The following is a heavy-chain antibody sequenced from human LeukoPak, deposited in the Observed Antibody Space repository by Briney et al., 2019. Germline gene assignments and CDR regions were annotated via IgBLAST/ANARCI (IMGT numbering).Heavy chain of an antibody. D-gene: IGHD2-2*01. CDR2: IIPILGIA. Sequence: SVKVSCKASGGTFSSYTISWVRQAPGQGLEWMGGIIPILGIANYAQKFQGRVTITADKSTSTAYMELSSLRSEDTAVYYCARGVPAAYYFDYWGQGTLVTVSS. CDR1: GGTFSSYT. V-gene: IGHV1-69*02. J-gene: IGHJ4*02. CDR3: ARGVPAAYYFDY.